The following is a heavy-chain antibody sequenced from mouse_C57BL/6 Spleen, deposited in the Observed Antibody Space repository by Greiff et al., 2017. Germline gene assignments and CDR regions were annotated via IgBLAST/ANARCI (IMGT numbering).Heavy chain of an antibody. D-gene: IGHD1-1*01. CDR3: ARDNYGSSPHYYAMDY. CDR2: ISDGGSYT. J-gene: IGHJ4*01. CDR1: GFTFSSYA. Sequence: EVKVVESGGGLVKPGGSLKLSCAASGFTFSSYAMSWVRQTPEKRLEWVATISDGGSYTYYPDNVKGRFTISRDNAKNNLYLQMSHLKSEDTAMYYCARDNYGSSPHYYAMDYWGQGTSVTVSS. V-gene: IGHV5-4*01.